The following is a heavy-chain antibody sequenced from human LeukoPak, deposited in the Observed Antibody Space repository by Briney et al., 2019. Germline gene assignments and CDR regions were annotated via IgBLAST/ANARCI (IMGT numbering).Heavy chain of an antibody. CDR1: GFTFDDYA. D-gene: IGHD4-17*01. Sequence: GGSLRLSCAASGFTFDDYAMHWVRQAPGKGLEWVSGISWNSGSIGYADSVKGRFTISRDNAKNSLYLQMNSLRAEDTALYYCATNYGDYAYWGQGTLVTVSS. CDR2: ISWNSGSI. CDR3: ATNYGDYAY. J-gene: IGHJ4*02. V-gene: IGHV3-9*01.